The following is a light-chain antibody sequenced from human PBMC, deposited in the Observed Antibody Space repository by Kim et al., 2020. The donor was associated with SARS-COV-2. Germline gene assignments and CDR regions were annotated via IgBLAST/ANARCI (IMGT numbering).Light chain of an antibody. CDR2: EAS. V-gene: IGKV3-15*01. CDR1: QSVGTN. CDR3: QQYSYWPPLT. Sequence: EIVMTQSPATLSVSPGERATLSCRASQSVGTNLAWYQQRPGQAPRLLIYEASTRATSIPARFSGSGSGTEFTLAISSLQSEDFALYYCQQYSYWPPLTFGGGTKVDIK. J-gene: IGKJ4*01.